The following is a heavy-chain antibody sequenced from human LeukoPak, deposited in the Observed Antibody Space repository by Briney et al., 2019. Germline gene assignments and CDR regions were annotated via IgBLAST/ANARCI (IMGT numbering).Heavy chain of an antibody. CDR3: ARDWSGDDY. V-gene: IGHV3-21*01. CDR2: ISSSSTYI. Sequence: PGGSLRLSCGASGFTFGSYSMSWVRQAPGKGLEWVSSISSSSTYIYYVDSVKGRFTISRDDAKNSLYLQMNSLRAEDTALYYCARDWSGDDYWGQGTLVTVSS. D-gene: IGHD3-3*01. J-gene: IGHJ4*02. CDR1: GFTFGSYS.